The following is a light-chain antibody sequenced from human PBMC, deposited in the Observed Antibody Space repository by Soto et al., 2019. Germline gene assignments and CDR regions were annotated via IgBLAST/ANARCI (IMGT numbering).Light chain of an antibody. CDR1: EDIRTS. V-gene: IGKV1-33*01. CDR3: EHYNNLPPFT. J-gene: IGKJ3*01. CDR2: GAS. Sequence: DIQMNQSPSSLSASVGARVSITCQAREDIRTSLSWFQHKPGRAPKLLIYGASYLETGVPSRFRGSGSGTDFTLTISSLQPEDTATYYCEHYNNLPPFTFGPGTMVDIK.